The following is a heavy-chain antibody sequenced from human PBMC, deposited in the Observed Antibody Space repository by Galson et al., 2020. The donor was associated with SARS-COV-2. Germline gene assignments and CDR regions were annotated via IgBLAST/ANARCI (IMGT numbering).Heavy chain of an antibody. CDR1: GVSLSDGGYS. V-gene: IGHV4-30-4*07. J-gene: IGHJ4*02. Sequence: SETLSLTCAVSGVSLSDGGYSWSWIRQPPGKGLEWIGYAYYSGSTYYNPPLRSRVTISVDTSRNQFSLRLDSLTAADTAVYFCARGDFWTDYYPPYFDYWGQGSLVIVSS. CDR2: AYYSGST. D-gene: IGHD3-3*01. CDR3: ARGDFWTDYYPPYFDY.